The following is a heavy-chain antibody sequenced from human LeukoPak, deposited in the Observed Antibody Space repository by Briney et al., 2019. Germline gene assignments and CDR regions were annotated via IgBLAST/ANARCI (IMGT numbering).Heavy chain of an antibody. V-gene: IGHV3-48*01. CDR3: ARDLHVPTWYFDL. CDR1: GFTFSTYS. J-gene: IGHJ2*01. CDR2: ISSSSDTI. Sequence: PGGSLRLSCAASGFTFSTYSMNWVRQAPGKGLEWVSYISSSSDTIYYADSVKGRFTISRDNAKNSLYLQMNSLRAEDTAVYHCARDLHVPTWYFDLWGRGTLVAVSS.